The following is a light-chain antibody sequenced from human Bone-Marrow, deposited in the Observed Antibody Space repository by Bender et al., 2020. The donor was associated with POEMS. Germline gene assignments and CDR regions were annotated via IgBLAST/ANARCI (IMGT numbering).Light chain of an antibody. CDR3: QSYDISLSGWV. J-gene: IGLJ3*02. Sequence: LLSGDNNRPAGVPDRFSASRSATSASLVISGLQAEDEADYYCQSYDISLSGWVFGGGTKLTAL. V-gene: IGLV1-40*01. CDR2: GDN.